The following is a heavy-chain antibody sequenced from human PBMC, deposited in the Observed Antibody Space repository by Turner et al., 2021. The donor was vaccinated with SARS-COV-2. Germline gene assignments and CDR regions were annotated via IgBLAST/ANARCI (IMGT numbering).Heavy chain of an antibody. CDR1: GFTFSTYA. CDR2: ISYDGSNK. D-gene: IGHD1-26*01. J-gene: IGHJ3*02. V-gene: IGHV3-30*04. CDR3: ASSYSGSYYDAFDI. Sequence: QVQLVESGGGVVQPGRSLRLPCAASGFTFSTYAMHWVRQAPGKGLEWVAVISYDGSNKYYADSVKGRFTFSRDNSKNTLYLQMNSLRAEDTAVYYCASSYSGSYYDAFDIWGQGTMVTVSS.